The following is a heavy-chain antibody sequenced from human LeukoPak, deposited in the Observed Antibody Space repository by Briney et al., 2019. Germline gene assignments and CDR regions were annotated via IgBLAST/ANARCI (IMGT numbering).Heavy chain of an antibody. CDR1: GFTFSSYA. CDR3: AKDLVGWFGELFTGDFDY. J-gene: IGHJ4*02. V-gene: IGHV3-23*01. Sequence: GGSLRLPCAASGFTFSSYAMSWVRQAPGKGLEWVSAISGSGGSTYYADSVKGRFTISRDNSKNTLYLQMNSLRAEDTAVYYCAKDLVGWFGELFTGDFDYWGQGTLVTVSS. D-gene: IGHD3-10*01. CDR2: ISGSGGST.